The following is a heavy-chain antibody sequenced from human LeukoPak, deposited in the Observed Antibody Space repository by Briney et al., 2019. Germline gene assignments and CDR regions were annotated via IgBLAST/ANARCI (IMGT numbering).Heavy chain of an antibody. J-gene: IGHJ6*03. CDR2: IYSGGST. Sequence: GGSLRLSCAASGFTVSSNYMSWVRQAPGKGLEWVSVIYSGGSTYYADSVKGRFTISRDNSKNTLYLQMNSLRAEDTAVYYCASKAAAPFYYYYYMDVWGKGTTVTVPS. V-gene: IGHV3-66*02. CDR1: GFTVSSNY. CDR3: ASKAAAPFYYYYYMDV. D-gene: IGHD6-13*01.